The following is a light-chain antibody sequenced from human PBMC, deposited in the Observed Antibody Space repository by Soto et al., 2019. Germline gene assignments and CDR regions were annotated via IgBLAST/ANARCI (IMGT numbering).Light chain of an antibody. Sequence: QSALTQPPSASGSPGQSVTISCTGTSSDVGAYKYVSWYQQYPGKAPKLMIYEVTKRPSGVPDRFSGSKSDNTASLTVSGLQDEDEADYYCTSYVGNDIWVFGGGTKVTVL. CDR3: TSYVGNDIWV. J-gene: IGLJ3*02. CDR2: EVT. V-gene: IGLV2-8*01. CDR1: SSDVGAYKY.